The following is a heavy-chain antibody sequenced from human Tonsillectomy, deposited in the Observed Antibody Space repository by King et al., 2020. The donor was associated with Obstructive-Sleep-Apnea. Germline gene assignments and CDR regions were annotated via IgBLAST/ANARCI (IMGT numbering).Heavy chain of an antibody. D-gene: IGHD1/OR15-1a*01. V-gene: IGHV5-51*01. Sequence: QLVQSGAEVKKPGESLKISCKGSGYSFTSYWIGWVRQMPGKGLEWMGIIYPGDSDTRYSPSFQGQVTISADKSISTAYLQGSRLKASDSAMFYCARRAFGVEHNFDYWGQGTLVTVSS. CDR3: ARRAFGVEHNFDY. J-gene: IGHJ4*02. CDR1: GYSFTSYW. CDR2: IYPGDSDT.